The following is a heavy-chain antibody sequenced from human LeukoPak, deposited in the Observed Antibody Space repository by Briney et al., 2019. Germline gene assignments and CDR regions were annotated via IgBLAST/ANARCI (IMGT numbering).Heavy chain of an antibody. J-gene: IGHJ4*02. V-gene: IGHV3-7*01. CDR3: ARDNSGYQ. CDR1: GFTFSTYW. D-gene: IGHD3-22*01. Sequence: GGSLRLSCAASGFTFSTYWMSWVRQAPGKGLEWVANIKEDGSEKYYGDSVKGRFTISRDNAKNSLYLEMNSLRVEDTAVYYCARDNSGYQWGQGTLVTVSS. CDR2: IKEDGSEK.